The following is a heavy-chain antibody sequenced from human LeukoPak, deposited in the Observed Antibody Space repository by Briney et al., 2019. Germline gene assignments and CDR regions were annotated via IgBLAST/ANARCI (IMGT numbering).Heavy chain of an antibody. J-gene: IGHJ4*02. Sequence: GESLRLSCAASGFTVNSDYMTWVRQAPGKGLEWVSVIYPGGTTYYTDSVKGRFTISRDDSKNMVYLQMNSLRPEDTAVYYCARSVVVMVYALDYWGQGTVVTVSS. V-gene: IGHV3-66*02. CDR2: IYPGGTT. CDR1: GFTVNSDY. CDR3: ARSVVVMVYALDY. D-gene: IGHD2-8*01.